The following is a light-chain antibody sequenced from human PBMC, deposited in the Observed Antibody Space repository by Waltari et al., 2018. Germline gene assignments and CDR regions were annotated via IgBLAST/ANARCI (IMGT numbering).Light chain of an antibody. J-gene: IGKJ2*01. Sequence: AFRMTQSPSSLSASTGDRVTITCRASQYISNYLAWFQQRPGKAPKLLIYEASTLQRGVPSRFSGSGSGTDFTLTITSLQSDDFATYYCQQYKNYPVTFGQGTKLEIK. CDR1: QYISNY. CDR2: EAS. CDR3: QQYKNYPVT. V-gene: IGKV1-8*01.